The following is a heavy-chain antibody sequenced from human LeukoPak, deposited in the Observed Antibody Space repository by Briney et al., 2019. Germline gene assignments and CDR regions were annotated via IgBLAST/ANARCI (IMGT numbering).Heavy chain of an antibody. CDR1: GFTFSSYS. Sequence: GGSLRLSCAASGFTFSSYSMIWVRQAPGKGREWVSYISSSSSTIYYADSVRGRFTISRDNAKHYLYLKMNSLRAEDTAVYCWARDNRDMEWELHYWGQGTLVTVSS. CDR2: ISSSSSTI. D-gene: IGHD1-26*01. V-gene: IGHV3-48*04. CDR3: ARDNRDMEWELHY. J-gene: IGHJ4*02.